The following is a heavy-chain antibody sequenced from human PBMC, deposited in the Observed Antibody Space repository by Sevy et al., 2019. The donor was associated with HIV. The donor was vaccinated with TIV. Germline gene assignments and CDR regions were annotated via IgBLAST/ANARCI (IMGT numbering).Heavy chain of an antibody. V-gene: IGHV3-30*04. CDR3: AREGGYTSAWSPGNY. D-gene: IGHD6-19*01. CDR2: IPYDGIIK. J-gene: IGHJ4*02. CDR1: GFTFNTHA. Sequence: GGSLRLSCAASGFTFNTHAMHWVRQAPGKGLEWVALIPYDGIIKYYADSVKGRMNISRDNSKNTLSLQMYSLRIEDTAVYYGAREGGYTSAWSPGNYWGQGTLVTVSS.